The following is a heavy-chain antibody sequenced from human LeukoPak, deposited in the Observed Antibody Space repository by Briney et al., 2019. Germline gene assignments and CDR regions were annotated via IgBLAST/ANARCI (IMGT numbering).Heavy chain of an antibody. J-gene: IGHJ4*02. Sequence: GGPLRLSCAASGFTFSNAWMSWVRQAPGKGLEWVGRIKSKTDGGTTDYAAPVKGRFTISRDDSKNTLYLQMNSLKTEDTAVYYCTTDKDGYNPLGDYWGQGTLVTVSS. CDR2: IKSKTDGGTT. CDR3: TTDKDGYNPLGDY. D-gene: IGHD5-24*01. CDR1: GFTFSNAW. V-gene: IGHV3-15*01.